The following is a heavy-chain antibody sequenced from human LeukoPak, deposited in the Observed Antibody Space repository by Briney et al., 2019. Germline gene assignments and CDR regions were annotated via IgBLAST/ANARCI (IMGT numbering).Heavy chain of an antibody. CDR3: AKGWLALDY. CDR1: GFTFSSYA. D-gene: IGHD6-19*01. J-gene: IGHJ4*02. V-gene: IGHV3-30*04. CDR2: ISYDGSNK. Sequence: GGSLRLSCAASGFTFSSYAMHWVRQAPGKGLEWVAVISYDGSNKYYADSVKGRFTISRDNSKNTLYLQMNSLRAEDTAVYYCAKGWLALDYWGQGTLVTVSS.